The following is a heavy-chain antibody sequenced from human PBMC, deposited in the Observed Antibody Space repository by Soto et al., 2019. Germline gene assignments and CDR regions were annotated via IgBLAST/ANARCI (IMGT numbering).Heavy chain of an antibody. D-gene: IGHD6-19*01. Sequence: QVQLVQSGAEEKKPGASVKVSCKASGYTFTGYAMHWVRQAPGQRLEWMGWINAGNGNTKYSQKFQGRVTITRDTSASTFYMELSSLRSEDTAVYYCARAVAVAADFDYWGQGTLVTVSS. J-gene: IGHJ4*02. V-gene: IGHV1-3*05. CDR1: GYTFTGYA. CDR3: ARAVAVAADFDY. CDR2: INAGNGNT.